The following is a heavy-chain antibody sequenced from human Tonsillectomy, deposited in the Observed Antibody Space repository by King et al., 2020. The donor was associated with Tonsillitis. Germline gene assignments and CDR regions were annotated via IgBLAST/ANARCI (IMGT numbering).Heavy chain of an antibody. CDR2: ISTHSGHT. Sequence: QLVQSGAEVRKPGASVKVSCKASGYTFTSYGISWVRQAPGQGLEWMGWISTHSGHTNYAQNLQGSVTMTTYTSTSTAYMELRSLRPNDTAVYYCARDWDCGGDCYYFDYWGQGTLVTVSS. V-gene: IGHV1-18*01. D-gene: IGHD2-21*01. J-gene: IGHJ4*02. CDR3: ARDWDCGGDCYYFDY. CDR1: GYTFTSYG.